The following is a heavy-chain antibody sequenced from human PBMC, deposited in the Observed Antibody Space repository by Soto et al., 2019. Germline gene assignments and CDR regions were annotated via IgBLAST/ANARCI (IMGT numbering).Heavy chain of an antibody. V-gene: IGHV4-59*01. CDR3: ARVTGFGELLWFYFDY. D-gene: IGHD3-10*01. Sequence: SETLSLTCTVSDGSISSYYWTWIGQPPGKGLEWIGYIYYSGSTNYTPSLKSRVTISVDTSKNQFSLKLSAVTAADTAVYYCARVTGFGELLWFYFDYWGQGTLVTVSS. CDR2: IYYSGST. J-gene: IGHJ4*02. CDR1: DGSISSYY.